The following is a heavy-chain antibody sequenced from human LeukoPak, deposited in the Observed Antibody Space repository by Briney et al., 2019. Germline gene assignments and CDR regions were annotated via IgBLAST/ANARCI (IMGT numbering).Heavy chain of an antibody. CDR3: ARGRSGGYNYGYYFDY. CDR2: ISPDSGAT. J-gene: IGHJ4*02. V-gene: IGHV1-2*02. CDR1: GYTFTGYI. D-gene: IGHD5-18*01. Sequence: ASVKVSCKASGYTFTGYIMHWVRQSPGQRLEWMGWISPDSGATKYAQKFQGGVTLTRDTSITTAYMELSSLRSDDSAFYFCARGRSGGYNYGYYFDYWGQGTLVTVSS.